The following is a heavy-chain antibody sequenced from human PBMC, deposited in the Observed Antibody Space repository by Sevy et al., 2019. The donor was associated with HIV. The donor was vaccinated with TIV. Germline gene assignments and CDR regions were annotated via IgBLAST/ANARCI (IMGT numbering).Heavy chain of an antibody. CDR1: GFTFSSYG. J-gene: IGHJ3*02. CDR2: IWYDGSNK. V-gene: IGHV3-33*01. CDR3: AGTKHRATYYYDSSRYASDI. D-gene: IGHD3-22*01. Sequence: GGSLRLSCAASGFTFSSYGMHWVRQAPGKGLEWVAVIWYDGSNKYYADSVKGRFTISRDNSKNTLYLQMNSLRAEDTAVYYCAGTKHRATYYYDSSRYASDIWGQGTMVTVSS.